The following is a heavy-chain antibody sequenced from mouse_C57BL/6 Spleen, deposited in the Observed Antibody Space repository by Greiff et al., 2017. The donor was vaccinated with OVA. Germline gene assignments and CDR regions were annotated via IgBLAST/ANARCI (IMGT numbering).Heavy chain of an antibody. Sequence: EVKLMESGGDLVKPGGSLKLSCAASGFTFSSYGMSWVRQTPDKRLEWVATISSGGSYTYYPDSVKGRFTISRDNAKNTLYLQMSSLKSEDTAMYYCARDRGFDYWGQGTTLTVSS. CDR1: GFTFSSYG. CDR2: ISSGGSYT. J-gene: IGHJ2*01. CDR3: ARDRGFDY. V-gene: IGHV5-6*01.